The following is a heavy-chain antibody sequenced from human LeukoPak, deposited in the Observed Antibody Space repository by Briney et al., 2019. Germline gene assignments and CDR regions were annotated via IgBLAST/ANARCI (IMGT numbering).Heavy chain of an antibody. CDR2: ISGSGGST. Sequence: GALRLSCAASGFTFSSYGMSWVRQAPGKGLEWVSAISGSGGSTYYAGSVKGRFTISRDNSKNTLYLQMNSLRAEDTAVYYCAFRTTPIVVVINDAFDIWGQGTMVTVSS. V-gene: IGHV3-23*01. CDR3: AFRTTPIVVVINDAFDI. D-gene: IGHD3-22*01. CDR1: GFTFSSYG. J-gene: IGHJ3*02.